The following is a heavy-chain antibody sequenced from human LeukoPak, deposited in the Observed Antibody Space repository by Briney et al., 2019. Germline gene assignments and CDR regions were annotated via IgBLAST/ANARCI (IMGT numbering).Heavy chain of an antibody. Sequence: PSETLSLTCAVPGGSISSSNWWSWVRQPPGKGLEWIGEIYHSGSTNYNPSLKSRVTISVDKSKNQFSLKLSSVTAADTAVYYCARGDKITFGGVIASKFDYWGQGTLVTVSS. J-gene: IGHJ4*02. CDR2: IYHSGST. CDR3: ARGDKITFGGVIASKFDY. CDR1: GGSISSSNW. V-gene: IGHV4-4*02. D-gene: IGHD3-16*02.